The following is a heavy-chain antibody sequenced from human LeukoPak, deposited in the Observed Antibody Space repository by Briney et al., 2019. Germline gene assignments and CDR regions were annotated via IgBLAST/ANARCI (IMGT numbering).Heavy chain of an antibody. CDR1: GYTFTTYA. CDR3: ARPAYGDTPPRY. CDR2: INAGNGNT. D-gene: IGHD4-17*01. Sequence: ASVKVSCKASGYTFTTYAMHWVRQAPGQRLEWMGWINAGNGNTKYSQKFQGRVTITSDTSANTAYMELSSLRSEDTAVYYCARPAYGDTPPRYWGQGTLVTVSS. V-gene: IGHV1-3*01. J-gene: IGHJ4*02.